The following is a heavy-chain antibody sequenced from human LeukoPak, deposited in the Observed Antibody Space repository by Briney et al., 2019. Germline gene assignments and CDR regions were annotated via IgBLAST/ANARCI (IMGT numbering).Heavy chain of an antibody. CDR2: ISAYNGNT. V-gene: IGHV1-18*01. CDR1: GYTFTSYG. CDR3: ARTPPNYYDSSGYVH. Sequence: ASVKVSCKSSGYTFTSYGISWVRPAPGQGLEWMGWISAYNGNTNYAQKLQGRVTMTTDTSTSTAYMELRSLRSDDTAVYYCARTPPNYYDSSGYVHWGQGTLVTVSS. D-gene: IGHD3-22*01. J-gene: IGHJ4*02.